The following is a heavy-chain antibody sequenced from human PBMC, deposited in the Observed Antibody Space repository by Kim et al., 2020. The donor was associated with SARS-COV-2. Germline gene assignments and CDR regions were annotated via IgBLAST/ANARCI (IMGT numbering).Heavy chain of an antibody. CDR2: INHSGST. V-gene: IGHV4-34*01. D-gene: IGHD3-9*01. Sequence: SETLSLTCAVYGGSFSGYYWSWIRQPPGKGLEWIGEINHSGSTNYNPSLKSRVTISVDTSKNQFSLKLSSVTAADTAVYYCARAGPRYFDWVKRRGWFDPWGQGTLVTVSS. J-gene: IGHJ5*02. CDR3: ARAGPRYFDWVKRRGWFDP. CDR1: GGSFSGYY.